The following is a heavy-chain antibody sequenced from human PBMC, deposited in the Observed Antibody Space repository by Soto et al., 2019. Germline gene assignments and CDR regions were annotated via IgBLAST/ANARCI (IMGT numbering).Heavy chain of an antibody. Sequence: QVQLVQSGAEVKQPGAPVKVSCKASCYTFPSYGISWVRHAPGQGLEWMGWISAYNGNTNYAEKLQGRVTMTTDTSTGTAYMELRSFRSDGTAVYYCARFRRDSSLYFDYWGQGTLVTDSS. J-gene: IGHJ4*02. D-gene: IGHD6-6*01. CDR3: ARFRRDSSLYFDY. CDR1: CYTFPSYG. CDR2: ISAYNGNT. V-gene: IGHV1-18*01.